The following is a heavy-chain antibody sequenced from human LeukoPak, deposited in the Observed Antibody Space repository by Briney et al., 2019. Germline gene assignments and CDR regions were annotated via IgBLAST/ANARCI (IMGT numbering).Heavy chain of an antibody. Sequence: SETLSLTCTVSGGSLSSSSYYWGWIRQPPGKGLEWIGSIYYSGSTYYNPSLKSRVTISVDTSKNQFSLKLTSVTAADTAVYYCARRGDYEFDSWGQGTLVIVSS. D-gene: IGHD4-17*01. J-gene: IGHJ4*02. CDR2: IYYSGST. CDR3: ARRGDYEFDS. CDR1: GGSLSSSSYY. V-gene: IGHV4-39*01.